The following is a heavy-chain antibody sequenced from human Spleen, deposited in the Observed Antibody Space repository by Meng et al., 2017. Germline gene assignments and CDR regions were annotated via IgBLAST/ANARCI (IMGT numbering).Heavy chain of an antibody. CDR2: VTDSGGST. CDR1: GFPFSRYA. D-gene: IGHD2-2*01. Sequence: GESLKISCAASGFPFSRYAMDWVRQAPGRGLEWVSTVTDSGGSTYYADSVKGRFTISRDNSKNTLYLQMNSLRAEDTAVYYCARVVPAAPYFDYWGQGTLVTVSS. V-gene: IGHV3-23*01. CDR3: ARVVPAAPYFDY. J-gene: IGHJ4*02.